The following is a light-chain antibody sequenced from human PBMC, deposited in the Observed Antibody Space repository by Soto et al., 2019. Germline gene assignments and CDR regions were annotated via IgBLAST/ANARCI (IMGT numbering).Light chain of an antibody. V-gene: IGKV3-20*01. CDR3: QQYGSSQS. Sequence: EIVLTQSPGTLSLSPGERATLSCRASQSVSSCYLAWYQQKPGQAPRLLLYGASSRATAIPDRFSGSGSGTDFTLTISRLEPEDIAVYYCQQYGSSQSFGQGTKVEIK. CDR2: GAS. J-gene: IGKJ1*01. CDR1: QSVSSCY.